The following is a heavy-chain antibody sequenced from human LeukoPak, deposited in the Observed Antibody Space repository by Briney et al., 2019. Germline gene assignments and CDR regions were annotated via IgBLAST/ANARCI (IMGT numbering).Heavy chain of an antibody. CDR3: AKDTSAYYGSGSYYAY. CDR2: IKQDGSEK. D-gene: IGHD3-10*01. CDR1: GFTFCSHW. J-gene: IGHJ4*02. Sequence: AGGSLRLSCAASGFTFCSHWMSWVRQAPGKGLEWVANIKQDGSEKYYVDSVKGRFTISRDNAKNSPYLQMNSLRAEDTALYYCAKDTSAYYGSGSYYAYWGQGTLVTVSS. V-gene: IGHV3-7*03.